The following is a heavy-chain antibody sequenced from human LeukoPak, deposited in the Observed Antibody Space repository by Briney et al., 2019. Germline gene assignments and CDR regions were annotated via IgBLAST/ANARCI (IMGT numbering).Heavy chain of an antibody. CDR1: GFTFSSYS. CDR2: ISSSSSYM. CDR3: ARDPTLYSYGSSGYYDY. D-gene: IGHD3-22*01. Sequence: PGGSLRLSCAASGFTFSSYSMNWVRQAPGKGLEWVSSISSSSSYMYYADSVKGRFTISRDNAKNSLYLQMNSLRAEDTAVYYCARDPTLYSYGSSGYYDYWGQGTLVTVSS. J-gene: IGHJ4*02. V-gene: IGHV3-21*01.